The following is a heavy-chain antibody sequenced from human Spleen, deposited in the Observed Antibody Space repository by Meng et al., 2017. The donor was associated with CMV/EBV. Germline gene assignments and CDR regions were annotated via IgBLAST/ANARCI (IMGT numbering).Heavy chain of an antibody. CDR1: GFTFSSYS. Sequence: GGSLRLSCAASGFTFSSYSMNWVRQAPGKGLEWVSSISSGSSYIYYADSVKGRFTISRDNAKNSLYLQMNSLRAEDTAVYYCAREGITGTAESIWGQGTMVTVSS. CDR2: ISSGSSYI. V-gene: IGHV3-21*01. CDR3: AREGITGTAESI. D-gene: IGHD1-7*01. J-gene: IGHJ3*02.